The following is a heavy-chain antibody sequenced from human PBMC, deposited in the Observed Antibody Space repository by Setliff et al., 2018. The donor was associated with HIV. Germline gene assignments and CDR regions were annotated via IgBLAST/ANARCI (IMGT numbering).Heavy chain of an antibody. CDR1: GYTFTGNY. D-gene: IGHD3-9*01. CDR3: ARAGPYDILTGYYIYYFAY. Sequence: ASVKVSCKASGYTFTGNYIHWVRQAPGQGLEWMGWINPNSGGTNYEQTFQGRGTMTRDTSISTAYIELSRLRSDGTAVYYCARAGPYDILTGYYIYYFAYWGQGTLVTVSS. J-gene: IGHJ4*02. CDR2: INPNSGGT. V-gene: IGHV1-2*02.